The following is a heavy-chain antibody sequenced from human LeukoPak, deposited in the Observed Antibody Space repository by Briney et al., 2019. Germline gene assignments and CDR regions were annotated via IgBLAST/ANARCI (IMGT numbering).Heavy chain of an antibody. CDR2: ISGSGGST. CDR3: ASGSRTTVTTVTHFDY. Sequence: GGSLRLSCAASGFTFSSYAVSWVRQAPGKGLEWVSGISGSGGSTYYADSVKGRFTISRDNSKNTLYLQMNSLRAEDTAVYYCASGSRTTVTTVTHFDYWGQGTLVTVSS. CDR1: GFTFSSYA. J-gene: IGHJ4*02. D-gene: IGHD4-17*01. V-gene: IGHV3-23*01.